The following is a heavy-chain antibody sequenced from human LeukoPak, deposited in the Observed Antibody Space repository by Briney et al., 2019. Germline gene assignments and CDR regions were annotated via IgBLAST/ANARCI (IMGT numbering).Heavy chain of an antibody. J-gene: IGHJ4*02. Sequence: GGSLRLSCAASGFTFSSYGMHWVRQAPGKGLEWVAVISYDGSSKYYADSVKGRFTISRDNSKNTLYLQMSSLRAEDTAVYYCGTCHYYDSSGIDYWGQGTLVTVSS. CDR3: GTCHYYDSSGIDY. CDR2: ISYDGSSK. CDR1: GFTFSSYG. D-gene: IGHD3-22*01. V-gene: IGHV3-30*03.